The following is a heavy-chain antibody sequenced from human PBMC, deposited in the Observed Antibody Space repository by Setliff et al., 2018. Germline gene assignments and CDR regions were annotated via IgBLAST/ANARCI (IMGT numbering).Heavy chain of an antibody. J-gene: IGHJ4*02. CDR1: GYTLTELS. V-gene: IGHV1-24*01. CDR3: ATVPNVLLFLEWLRHEYYFDY. D-gene: IGHD3-3*01. CDR2: FDPEDGET. Sequence: GASVKVSCKVSGYTLTELSMHWVRQAPGKGLEWMGGFDPEDGETIYAQKFQGRVTMTEDTSTDTAYMELSSLRSEDTAVYYCATVPNVLLFLEWLRHEYYFDYWGQGTLVTVS.